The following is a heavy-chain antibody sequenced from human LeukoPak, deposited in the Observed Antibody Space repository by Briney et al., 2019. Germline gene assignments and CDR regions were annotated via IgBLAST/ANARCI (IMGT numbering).Heavy chain of an antibody. CDR3: ARDRGIYSSSWFYYYYYMDV. Sequence: ASVKVSCKASGGTFSSYAISWVRQAPGQGLEWMGGIIPIFGTANYAQKFQGRVTITADESTSTAYMELSSLRSEDTAVYYCARDRGIYSSSWFYYYYYMDVWGKGTTVTISS. D-gene: IGHD6-13*01. V-gene: IGHV1-69*13. CDR1: GGTFSSYA. CDR2: IIPIFGTA. J-gene: IGHJ6*03.